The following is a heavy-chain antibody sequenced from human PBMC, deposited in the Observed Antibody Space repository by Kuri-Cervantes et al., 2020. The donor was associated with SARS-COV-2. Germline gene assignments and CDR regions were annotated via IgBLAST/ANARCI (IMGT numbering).Heavy chain of an antibody. J-gene: IGHJ5*02. D-gene: IGHD6-25*01. CDR3: ARGQARLRGWFDP. CDR2: INHSGST. Sequence: ESLKISCAVYGGSFSGYYWSWIRQPPGKGLEWIGVINHSGSTNYNPSLKSRVTISVDTSKNQFSLKLSSVTAADTAVYYCARGQARLRGWFDPWGQGTLVTVSS. V-gene: IGHV4-34*01. CDR1: GGSFSGYY.